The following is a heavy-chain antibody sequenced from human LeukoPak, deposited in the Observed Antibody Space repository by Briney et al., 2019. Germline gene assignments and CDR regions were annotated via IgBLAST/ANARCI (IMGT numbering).Heavy chain of an antibody. CDR2: IYYSGST. Sequence: PSETLSLTRTVSGGSISSYYWSWIRQPPGKGLEWIGYIYYSGSTNYNPSLKSRVTISVDTSKNQFSLKLSSVTAADTAVYYCARGGSSWYYFDYWGQGTLVTVSS. CDR3: ARGGSSWYYFDY. J-gene: IGHJ4*02. V-gene: IGHV4-59*08. CDR1: GGSISSYY. D-gene: IGHD6-13*01.